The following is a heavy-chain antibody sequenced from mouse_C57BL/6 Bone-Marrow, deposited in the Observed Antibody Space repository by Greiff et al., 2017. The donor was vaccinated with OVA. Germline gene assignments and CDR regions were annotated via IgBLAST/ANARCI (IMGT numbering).Heavy chain of an antibody. V-gene: IGHV5-9-1*02. D-gene: IGHD2-4*01. CDR3: TRAYDYVYYAMDY. CDR1: GFTFSSYA. Sequence: EVNLVESGEGLVKPGGSLKLSCAASGFTFSSYAMSWVRQTPEKRLEWVAYISSGGDYIYYADTVKGRFTISRDNARNTLYLQMSSLKSEDTAMYYCTRAYDYVYYAMDYWGQGTSVTVSS. J-gene: IGHJ4*01. CDR2: ISSGGDYI.